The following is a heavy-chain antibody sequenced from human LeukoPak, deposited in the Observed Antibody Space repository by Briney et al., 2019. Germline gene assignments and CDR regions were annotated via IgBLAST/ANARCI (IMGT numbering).Heavy chain of an antibody. CDR2: IHPNSGGT. J-gene: IGHJ5*02. Sequence: GASVKVSCKASGYTFTAYYIHWVRQAPGQGLECMGWIHPNSGGTNYAQKFQGRVTMTRDTSISTACMELSRLRSDDTAMYYCTRGTPGISSFDPWGQGTLVSVSS. V-gene: IGHV1-2*02. CDR3: TRGTPGISSFDP. D-gene: IGHD1-1*01. CDR1: GYTFTAYY.